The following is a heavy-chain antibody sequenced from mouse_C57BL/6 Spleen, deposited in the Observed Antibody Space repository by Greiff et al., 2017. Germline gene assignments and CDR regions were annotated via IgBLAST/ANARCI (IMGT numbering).Heavy chain of an antibody. D-gene: IGHD2-4*01. Sequence: DVMLVESGGGLVKPGGSLKLSCAASGFTFSDYGMHWVRQAPEKGLEWVAYISSGSSTIYYADTVKGRFTISRDNAKNTLFLQMTSLRSEDTAMYYCARPLYDYYYAMDYWGQGTSVTVSS. CDR2: ISSGSSTI. J-gene: IGHJ4*01. CDR1: GFTFSDYG. V-gene: IGHV5-17*01. CDR3: ARPLYDYYYAMDY.